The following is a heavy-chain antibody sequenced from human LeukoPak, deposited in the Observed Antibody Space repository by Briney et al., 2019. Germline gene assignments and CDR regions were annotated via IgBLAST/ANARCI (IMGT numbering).Heavy chain of an antibody. V-gene: IGHV4-61*02. J-gene: IGHJ4*02. CDR1: GGSISSSSYY. CDR3: ARDLLRTGGPFDY. CDR2: IYTSGST. D-gene: IGHD2-8*02. Sequence: PSETLSLTCTVSGGSISSSSYYWSWIRQPAGKGLEWIGRIYTSGSTNYNPSLKSRVTISVDTSKNQFSLKLSSVTAADTAVYYCARDLLRTGGPFDYWGQGTLVTVSS.